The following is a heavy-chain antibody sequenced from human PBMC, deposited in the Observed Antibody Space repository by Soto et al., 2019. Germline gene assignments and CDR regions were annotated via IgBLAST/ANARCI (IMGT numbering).Heavy chain of an antibody. J-gene: IGHJ4*02. V-gene: IGHV3-30*18. Sequence: QVQLVESGGGVVQPGRSLRLSCAASGFTFSSYGMHWVRQAPGKGLEWVAVISYDGSNKYYADSVKGRFTISRDNSKNPLYLQMNSLRAEDTAVYYCAKDVTTVTTSFDYWGQGTLVTVSS. CDR3: AKDVTTVTTSFDY. CDR2: ISYDGSNK. CDR1: GFTFSSYG. D-gene: IGHD4-17*01.